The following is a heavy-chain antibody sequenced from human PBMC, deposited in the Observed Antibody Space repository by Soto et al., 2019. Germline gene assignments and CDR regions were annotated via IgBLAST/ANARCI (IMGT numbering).Heavy chain of an antibody. CDR1: GFTFSSYW. CDR3: ANPLIAAARPQVY. V-gene: IGHV3-7*02. CDR2: IKQDETEK. J-gene: IGHJ4*02. Sequence: GGSLRLSCAASGFTFSSYWMSWVRQAPGKGLEWVANIKQDETEKYYVDSVKGRFTISRDNSKNTLYLQMNSLRAEDTAVYYCANPLIAAARPQVYWGQGTLVTVS. D-gene: IGHD6-13*01.